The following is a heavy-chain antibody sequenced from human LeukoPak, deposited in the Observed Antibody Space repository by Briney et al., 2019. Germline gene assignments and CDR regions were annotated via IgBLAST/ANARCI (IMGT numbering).Heavy chain of an antibody. Sequence: TSETLSLTCAVSGGSISSSNWWSWVRQPPGKGLEWIGEIYHSGSTNYNPSLKSRVTISVDKSKNQFSLKLSSVTAADTAVYYCAREVHDYGDYGRLDYWGQGTLVTVSS. CDR2: IYHSGST. V-gene: IGHV4-4*02. D-gene: IGHD4-17*01. CDR1: GGSISSSNW. CDR3: AREVHDYGDYGRLDY. J-gene: IGHJ4*02.